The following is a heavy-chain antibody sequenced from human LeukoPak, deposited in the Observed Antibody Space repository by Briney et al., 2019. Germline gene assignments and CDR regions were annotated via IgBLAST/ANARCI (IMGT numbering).Heavy chain of an antibody. Sequence: PSETLSLTCTVSGGSISSYYWSWIRQPAGKGLEWIGRIYTCGSTNYNPSLKSRATMSVDTSKNQFSLKLSSVTAADTAVYYCARDDPTLGFDYWGQGTLVTVSS. CDR3: ARDDPTLGFDY. V-gene: IGHV4-4*07. CDR2: IYTCGST. CDR1: GGSISSYY. J-gene: IGHJ4*02. D-gene: IGHD3-16*01.